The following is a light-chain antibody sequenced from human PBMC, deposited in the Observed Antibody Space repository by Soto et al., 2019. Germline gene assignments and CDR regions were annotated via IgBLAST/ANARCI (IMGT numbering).Light chain of an antibody. V-gene: IGKV1-39*01. Sequence: DIQMTQSPSSLSASVGDRVTITCRASQSISNYLNWYQQKPGKAPKFLIYAASNLQSGVPSRFSGSGSATDFTLTIRSLQPEDFATYYCQQSYRAPLTFGGGTKVEIK. CDR3: QQSYRAPLT. CDR1: QSISNY. CDR2: AAS. J-gene: IGKJ4*01.